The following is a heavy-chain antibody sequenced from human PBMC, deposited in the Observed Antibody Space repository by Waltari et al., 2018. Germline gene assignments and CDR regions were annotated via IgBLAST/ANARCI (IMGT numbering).Heavy chain of an antibody. CDR1: GYSISSGYY. CDR3: ARPSAAAGPFPRREDGMDV. Sequence: QVQLQESGPGLVKPSETLSLTCAVSGYSISSGYYWGWIRQPPGKGLAWIGSIYHSGSTYYNPSLKSRVTRAVDTSKNQFSLKLSSVTAADTAVYYCARPSAAAGPFPRREDGMDVWGQGTTVTVSS. J-gene: IGHJ6*02. D-gene: IGHD6-13*01. CDR2: IYHSGST. V-gene: IGHV4-38-2*01.